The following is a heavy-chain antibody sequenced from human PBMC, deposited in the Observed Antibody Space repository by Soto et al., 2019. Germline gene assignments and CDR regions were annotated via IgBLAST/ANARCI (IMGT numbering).Heavy chain of an antibody. D-gene: IGHD2-15*01. CDR2: ISAYNGNT. Sequence: WPPVKVSCKASGYTFTSYGISWVRQAPGQGLEWMGWISAYNGNTNYAQKFQGRVTMTRDTSTSTVYMELSSLRSEDTAVYYCARNSAHFTGYSGGMDVWGQGTTVTVSS. CDR1: GYTFTSYG. V-gene: IGHV1-18*01. CDR3: ARNSAHFTGYSGGMDV. J-gene: IGHJ6*02.